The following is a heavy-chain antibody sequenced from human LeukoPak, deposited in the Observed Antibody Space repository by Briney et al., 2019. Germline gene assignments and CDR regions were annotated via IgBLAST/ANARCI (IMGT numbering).Heavy chain of an antibody. V-gene: IGHV4-38-2*02. Sequence: SETLSLTCTVSGYSISSGYYWGRIRQPPGKGLEWIGSIYHSGSTYYNPSLKSRVTISVDTSKNQFSLKLSSVTAADTAVYYCARVVTYDFWSGYPNYHYYYMDVWGKGTTVTVSS. J-gene: IGHJ6*03. D-gene: IGHD3-3*01. CDR1: GYSISSGYY. CDR3: ARVVTYDFWSGYPNYHYYYMDV. CDR2: IYHSGST.